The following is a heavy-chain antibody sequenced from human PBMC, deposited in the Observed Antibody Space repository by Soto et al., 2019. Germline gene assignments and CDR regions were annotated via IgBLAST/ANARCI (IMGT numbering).Heavy chain of an antibody. Sequence: EVQLVESGGGLVQPGGSLRLSCAAAGFTFSDHYMDWVRQARGKGLEWVGRTRNKANSYTTEYAASVKGRFTISRDNSKNSLYLHMNSLPTEDTAVYYCARGGYCSSARCDSDYDGMDVWGQGTTVTVSS. V-gene: IGHV3-72*01. CDR1: GFTFSDHY. CDR3: ARGGYCSSARCDSDYDGMDV. J-gene: IGHJ6*02. CDR2: TRNKANSYTT. D-gene: IGHD2-2*01.